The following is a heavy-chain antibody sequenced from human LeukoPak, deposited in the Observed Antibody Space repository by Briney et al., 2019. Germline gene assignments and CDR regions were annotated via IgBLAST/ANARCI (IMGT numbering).Heavy chain of an antibody. J-gene: IGHJ4*02. D-gene: IGHD3-22*01. CDR2: IYSGGST. Sequence: GGSLRLSCAASGFTVSSNYMSWVRQAPGKGLEWVSVIYSGGSTYYADSVKGRFTISRDNSKNTLYLQMNSLRAEDTAVYYCARDPLGYYDSSGYLPYYFDYWGQGTLVTVPS. V-gene: IGHV3-53*01. CDR1: GFTVSSNY. CDR3: ARDPLGYYDSSGYLPYYFDY.